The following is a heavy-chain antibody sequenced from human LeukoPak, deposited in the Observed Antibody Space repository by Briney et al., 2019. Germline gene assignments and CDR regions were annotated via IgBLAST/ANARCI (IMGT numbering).Heavy chain of an antibody. CDR1: GLTFGDYA. CDR2: IRSKAYGGTT. J-gene: IGHJ4*02. Sequence: GGSLRLSCSASGLTFGDYAMSWVRQAPGKGLEWVGFIRSKAYGGTTEYAASVEGRFTISRDDSKSIAYLQMNSPKTEDTAVYYCSRDLNWSFDYWGQGTLVTVSS. V-gene: IGHV3-49*04. CDR3: SRDLNWSFDY. D-gene: IGHD1-1*01.